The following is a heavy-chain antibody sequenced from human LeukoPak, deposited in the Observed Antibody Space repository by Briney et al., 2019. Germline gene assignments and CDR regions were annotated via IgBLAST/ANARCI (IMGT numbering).Heavy chain of an antibody. D-gene: IGHD2-2*01. J-gene: IGHJ4*02. CDR1: GGSISSYY. V-gene: IGHV4-59*01. Sequence: SETLSLTCTVSGGSISSYYWSWIRQPPGKGLEWIGYTYYSGSTNYNPSLKSRVTISVDTSKNQFSLKLSSVTAADTAVYYCARDQNSGSTSCYANYWGQGTLVTVSS. CDR3: ARDQNSGSTSCYANY. CDR2: TYYSGST.